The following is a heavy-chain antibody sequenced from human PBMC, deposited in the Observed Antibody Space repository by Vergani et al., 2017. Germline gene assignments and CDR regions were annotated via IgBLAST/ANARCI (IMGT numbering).Heavy chain of an antibody. J-gene: IGHJ4*02. D-gene: IGHD6-13*01. Sequence: QVQLAQSGAEVKKPGASVKVSCKAAGYTFTSYDINWVRQATGQGLEWMGWMNPNSGNTGYAQKFQGRVTMTRKTSISTAYMELSSRRSDDTAVYYCVTGRGIYWGQGTLVTVSS. CDR1: GYTFTSYD. CDR3: VTGRGIY. CDR2: MNPNSGNT. V-gene: IGHV1-8*01.